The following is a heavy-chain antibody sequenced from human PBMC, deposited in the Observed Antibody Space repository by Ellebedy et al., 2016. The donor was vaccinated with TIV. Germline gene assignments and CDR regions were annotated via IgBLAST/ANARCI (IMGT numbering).Heavy chain of an antibody. D-gene: IGHD2-15*01. Sequence: ASVKVSCKASGGTFSSYAISWVRQAPGQGLEWMGWVNSNTGATFYVQKFQGRVTMTTDTSTSTAYMELRSLRSDDTAVYYCARYCSGGSCYIGFDYWGQGTLVTVSS. V-gene: IGHV1-18*01. CDR2: VNSNTGAT. CDR3: ARYCSGGSCYIGFDY. J-gene: IGHJ4*02. CDR1: GGTFSSYA.